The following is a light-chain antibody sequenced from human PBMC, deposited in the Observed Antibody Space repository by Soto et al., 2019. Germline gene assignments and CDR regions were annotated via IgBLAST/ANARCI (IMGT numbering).Light chain of an antibody. Sequence: EIVLTQSAGTLSLSTGERATLSWRASQSVSSYLAWYQQKPGQAPRLLIYDASNRATGIPARFSGSGSGTDFTLTISSLETEDFAVYYCQQRSNWPITFGQGTRLEIK. CDR3: QQRSNWPIT. V-gene: IGKV3-11*01. CDR2: DAS. J-gene: IGKJ5*01. CDR1: QSVSSY.